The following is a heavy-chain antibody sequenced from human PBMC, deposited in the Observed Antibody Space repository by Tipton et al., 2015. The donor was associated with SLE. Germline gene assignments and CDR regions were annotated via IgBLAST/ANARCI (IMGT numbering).Heavy chain of an antibody. Sequence: TLSLTCAVYGGSFSGYYWSWIRQPPGKGLEWIGEINHSGSTYYNPSLKSRVTISVDTSKNHFSLRLSSVTAADTAVYYCAKLAPRYDSSGDDYWGQGTLVTVSS. J-gene: IGHJ4*02. D-gene: IGHD3-22*01. CDR1: GGSFSGYY. CDR2: INHSGST. CDR3: AKLAPRYDSSGDDY. V-gene: IGHV4-34*01.